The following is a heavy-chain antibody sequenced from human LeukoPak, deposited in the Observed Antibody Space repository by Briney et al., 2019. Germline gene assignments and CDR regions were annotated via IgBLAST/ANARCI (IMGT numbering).Heavy chain of an antibody. CDR1: GGSISNYY. CDR2: IYYSGST. D-gene: IGHD3-22*01. Sequence: SETLSLTCTVSGGSISNYYWSWIRQPPGKRLEWIGYIYYSGSTNYNPSLKSRVTISVDTSKNQFSPKLTSVTAADTAVYYCARAEDAYYYDSSGFDPWGQGTLVTVSS. J-gene: IGHJ5*02. V-gene: IGHV4-59*01. CDR3: ARAEDAYYYDSSGFDP.